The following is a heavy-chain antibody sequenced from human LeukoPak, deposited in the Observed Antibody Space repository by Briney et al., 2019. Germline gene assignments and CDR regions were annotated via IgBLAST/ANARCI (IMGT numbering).Heavy chain of an antibody. CDR3: SAQPEAVAGGMHY. J-gene: IGHJ4*02. CDR2: ISPSGDFT. Sequence: GGSLRLSCAAPGFTFSSHSMTWVRQAPGRGLDWVSTISPSGDFTFYADSVKGRFTVSRDNSRNTLYLQMNTLRAEDTAVYYCSAQPEAVAGGMHYWGQGALVTVSS. D-gene: IGHD6-19*01. CDR1: GFTFSSHS. V-gene: IGHV3-23*01.